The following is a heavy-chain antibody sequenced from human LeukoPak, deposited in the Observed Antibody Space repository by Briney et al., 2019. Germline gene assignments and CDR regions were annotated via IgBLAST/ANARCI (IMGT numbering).Heavy chain of an antibody. CDR1: GYTFTSYG. V-gene: IGHV1-18*01. Sequence: ASVTVSCKASGYTFTSYGISWVRQAPGQGLEWMGWISAYNGNTNYAQKLQGRVTMTTDTSTSTAYTEPRSLRSDDTAVYYCAGDRAAGGTSGWFDPWGQGTLVTVSS. D-gene: IGHD6-13*01. J-gene: IGHJ5*02. CDR3: AGDRAAGGTSGWFDP. CDR2: ISAYNGNT.